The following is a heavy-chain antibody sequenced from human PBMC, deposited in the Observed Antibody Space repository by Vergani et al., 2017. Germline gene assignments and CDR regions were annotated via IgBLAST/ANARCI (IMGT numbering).Heavy chain of an antibody. CDR2: ISSNGGST. D-gene: IGHD1-1*01. V-gene: IGHV3-64*01. Sequence: EVQLVESGGGLVQPGGSLRLSCAASGFTFSSYAMHWVRQAPGKGLEYVSAISSNGGSTYYANSVKGRFTISRDNSKNTLYLQMNSLRAEDTAVYYCAKVKVRDYYYYGMDVWGQGTTVTVSS. CDR3: AKVKVRDYYYYGMDV. J-gene: IGHJ6*02. CDR1: GFTFSSYA.